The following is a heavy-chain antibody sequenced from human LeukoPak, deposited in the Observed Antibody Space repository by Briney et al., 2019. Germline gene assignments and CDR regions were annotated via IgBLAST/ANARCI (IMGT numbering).Heavy chain of an antibody. V-gene: IGHV3-30*18. CDR2: ISYDGSNK. Sequence: GGSLRLSCAASGFTFSNYGMHWVRQAPGKGLEWVAVISYDGSNKYYADSVKGRFTISRDNSKNTLYLQMNSLRAEDTAVYYCAKDLHYGSADYWGQGTLVTVSS. D-gene: IGHD3-10*01. CDR1: GFTFSNYG. CDR3: AKDLHYGSADY. J-gene: IGHJ4*02.